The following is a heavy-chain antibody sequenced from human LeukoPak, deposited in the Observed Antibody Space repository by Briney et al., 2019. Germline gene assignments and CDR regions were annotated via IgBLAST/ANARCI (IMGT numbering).Heavy chain of an antibody. CDR3: ANFHCSSTSCHLSGYFQH. J-gene: IGHJ1*01. D-gene: IGHD2-2*01. Sequence: GGSLRLSCEVSGLTSGTYALPYGLTWVRQAPGKGLEWVSSVSGSGDDTYIADSVRGRFFIFRDSSKNTVDLDMNSLRAEDTAVYYCANFHCSSTSCHLSGYFQHWGQGTLVTVSS. CDR1: GLTSGTYA. CDR2: VSGSGDDT. V-gene: IGHV3-23*01.